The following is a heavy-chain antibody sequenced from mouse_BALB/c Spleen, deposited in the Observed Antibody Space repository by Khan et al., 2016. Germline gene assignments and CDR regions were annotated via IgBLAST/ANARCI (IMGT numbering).Heavy chain of an antibody. V-gene: IGHV3-2*02. CDR2: ISYSGST. CDR3: VIIMMRAF. CDR1: GHSITRDYA. J-gene: IGHJ3*01. D-gene: IGHD1-1*01. Sequence: VQLQEPGPGLAYPSQSLSLICTVTGHSITRDYAWNWIRQFSGNKLEWMGYISYSGSTSYNPSLKSRISITRDTSKNQFFLQLNSVTIEDTATSYCVIIMMRAFWGQGALVPVSA.